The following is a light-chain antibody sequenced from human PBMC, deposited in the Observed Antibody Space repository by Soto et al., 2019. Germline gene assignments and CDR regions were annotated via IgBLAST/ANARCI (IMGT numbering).Light chain of an antibody. Sequence: DIQMTQSPATLSASVGDSVTITCRASQSITNWLAWYQLKPGKAPKLLIHGASNLHSGVSSRFTGSGSGTDFTLTITSLQPEDFATYYCQQYKSYWTFGQGTKVDIK. CDR3: QQYKSYWT. V-gene: IGKV1-5*03. CDR2: GAS. J-gene: IGKJ1*01. CDR1: QSITNW.